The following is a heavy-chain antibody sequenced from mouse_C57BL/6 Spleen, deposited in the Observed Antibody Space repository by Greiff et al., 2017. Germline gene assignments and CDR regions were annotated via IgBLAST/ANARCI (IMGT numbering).Heavy chain of an antibody. V-gene: IGHV1-5*01. CDR3: TREGLRRKYYFDY. D-gene: IGHD2-4*01. CDR2: IYPGNSDT. J-gene: IGHJ2*01. Sequence: EVQLQQSGTVLARPGASVKLSCKTSGYTFTSYWMHWVKQRPGQGLEWIGAIYPGNSDTSYTQKFKGKAKLTVVTSASTAYMELSILTNEDSAVYYGTREGLRRKYYFDYWGQGTTLTVSS. CDR1: GYTFTSYW.